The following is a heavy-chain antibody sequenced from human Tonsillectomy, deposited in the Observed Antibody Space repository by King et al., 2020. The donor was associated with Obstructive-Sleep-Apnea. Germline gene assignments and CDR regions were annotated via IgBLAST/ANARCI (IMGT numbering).Heavy chain of an antibody. CDR2: ISYDGSDK. D-gene: IGHD4-17*01. Sequence: VQLVESGGGVVQAGRSLRLSCASSGFTFSTYEMHWVRQAPGKGLEWVAVISYDGSDKYYADSVKGRFTISRDNSKHTLSLQMNSLTTEDTAVFSSSTYCDYPGSSLDYWGKRTLVTVSS. V-gene: IGHV3-30*04. CDR3: STYCDYPGSSLDY. CDR1: GFTFSTYE. J-gene: IGHJ4*02.